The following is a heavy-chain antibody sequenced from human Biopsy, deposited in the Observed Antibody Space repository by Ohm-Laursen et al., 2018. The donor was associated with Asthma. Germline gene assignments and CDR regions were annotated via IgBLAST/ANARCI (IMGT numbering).Heavy chain of an antibody. CDR3: ARGWNCGGDCYSLDS. D-gene: IGHD2-21*02. J-gene: IGHJ4*02. Sequence: TLSLTCAVSGDSIDSGDHSWTWIRQSPGVGLEWIGYIYRNGDTYYNLTLKNRVTISIDRSKNQFSLRLRSVTAADTAVYYCARGWNCGGDCYSLDSWGQGTLVTVSS. CDR1: GDSIDSGDHS. V-gene: IGHV4-30-2*06. CDR2: IYRNGDT.